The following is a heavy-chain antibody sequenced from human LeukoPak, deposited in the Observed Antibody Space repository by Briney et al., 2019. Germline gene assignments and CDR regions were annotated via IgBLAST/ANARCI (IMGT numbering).Heavy chain of an antibody. D-gene: IGHD5-12*01. CDR1: GGSTSGYS. CDR2: IYHSGST. V-gene: IGHV4-59*08. J-gene: IGHJ4*02. CDR3: ARHEYGGYGEGYFDY. Sequence: SETLSLTCTVSGGSTSGYSWSWIRQPPGKGLEWIGYIYHSGSTNYNPSFKSRVTISIDTSKNQFSLKLSSVTAADTAVYYCARHEYGGYGEGYFDYWGQGTLVTVSS.